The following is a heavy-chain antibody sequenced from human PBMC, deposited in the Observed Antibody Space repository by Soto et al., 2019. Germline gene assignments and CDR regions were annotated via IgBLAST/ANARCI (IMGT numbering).Heavy chain of an antibody. J-gene: IGHJ3*02. Sequence: ASVKVSCKAPADTFTSYYIHWVRQAPGHGLEWMGIINPNGGSTRFAQTFQGRITMTTDTSTSTVYMELRSLRSEDTAVYYCARAGGVGFRLGAFDSWGQCTMVTVSS. CDR1: ADTFTSYY. CDR2: INPNGGST. V-gene: IGHV1-46*01. D-gene: IGHD3-16*01. CDR3: ARAGGVGFRLGAFDS.